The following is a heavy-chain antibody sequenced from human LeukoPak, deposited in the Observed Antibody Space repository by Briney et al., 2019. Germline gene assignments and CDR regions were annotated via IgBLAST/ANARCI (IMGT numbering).Heavy chain of an antibody. CDR2: IFYSGST. CDR1: GYSISSGYY. V-gene: IGHV4-38-2*02. Sequence: SETLSLTCTVSGYSISSGYYWGWVRQPPGKGLEWIGNIFYSGSTYYNPSLKSRVTISVDTSKNQFSLKLSSVTAADTAVYYCASICSGGSCYFGLVDYWGQGTLVTVSS. D-gene: IGHD2-15*01. CDR3: ASICSGGSCYFGLVDY. J-gene: IGHJ4*02.